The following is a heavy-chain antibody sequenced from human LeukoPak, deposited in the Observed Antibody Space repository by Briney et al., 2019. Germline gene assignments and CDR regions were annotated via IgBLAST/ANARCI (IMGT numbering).Heavy chain of an antibody. CDR2: IKQDGSEK. V-gene: IGHV3-7*01. J-gene: IGHJ6*03. CDR3: AARYSSSWYVPYYYMDV. D-gene: IGHD6-13*01. CDR1: GFTFDDYG. Sequence: GGSLRLSYAASGFTFDDYGMSWVRQAPGKGLEWVANIKQDGSEKYYVDSVKGRFTISRDNAKNSLYLQMDSLRAEDTAVYYCAARYSSSWYVPYYYMDVWGKGTTVTVSS.